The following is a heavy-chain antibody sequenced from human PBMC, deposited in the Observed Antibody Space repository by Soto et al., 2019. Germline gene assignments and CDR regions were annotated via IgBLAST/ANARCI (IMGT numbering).Heavy chain of an antibody. CDR1: GFTVSDYA. J-gene: IGHJ6*02. D-gene: IGHD4-17*01. V-gene: IGHV3-11*01. CDR2: VGNADIR. CDR3: ARDIQALRALPYDTDMDV. Sequence: QVQLVESGGGLVKPGGSLRLSCAASGFTVSDYAMSWIRQPPGKGLEWVSYVGNADIRYYIDYVKGRFTSSRDDAQNSPYLQMDSLRADDTAVYYCARDIQALRALPYDTDMDVWGQGTTVIVS.